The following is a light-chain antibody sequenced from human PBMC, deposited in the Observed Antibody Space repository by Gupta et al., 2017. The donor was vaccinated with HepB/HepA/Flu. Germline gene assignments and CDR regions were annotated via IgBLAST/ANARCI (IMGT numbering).Light chain of an antibody. V-gene: IGKV3-20*01. CDR2: GAS. CDR1: RSVSSSY. Sequence: IVLTQSPGTLSLSPVERATLSCRASRSVSSSYLAWYPPKPVQAPRLLIYGASSRATGIPDRFSGSGSGTDFTLTISRLEPEDFAVYYCQQYGSSPSTFGQWTKVEIK. J-gene: IGKJ1*01. CDR3: QQYGSSPST.